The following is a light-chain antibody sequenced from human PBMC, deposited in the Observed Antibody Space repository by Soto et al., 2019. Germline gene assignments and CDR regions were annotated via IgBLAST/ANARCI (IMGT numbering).Light chain of an antibody. CDR1: QSVSRN. CDR3: QHYSIWPPYT. J-gene: IGKJ2*01. CDR2: SAS. Sequence: EIVMTQSPATLSVSPGERATLSCRASQSVSRNLAWYQQKPGQAPRLLMYSASTRATGIPARFSGSGSGTEFSLTIRSLQSEDFAVYYCQHYSIWPPYTFGQGTKLEIK. V-gene: IGKV3-15*01.